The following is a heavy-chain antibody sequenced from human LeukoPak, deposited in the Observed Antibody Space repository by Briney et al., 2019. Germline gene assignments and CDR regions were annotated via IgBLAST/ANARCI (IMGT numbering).Heavy chain of an antibody. CDR3: AFPRFGELSIFDY. CDR1: GFTFSSYS. V-gene: IGHV3-21*04. Sequence: MPGGSLRLSCVASGFTFSSYSMKWVRQAPGKGLEWVSSISSSSSYIDYADSVKGRFTISRDNSKNTLYLQMNSLRAEDTAVYYCAFPRFGELSIFDYWGQGTLVTVSS. D-gene: IGHD3-10*01. J-gene: IGHJ4*02. CDR2: ISSSSSYI.